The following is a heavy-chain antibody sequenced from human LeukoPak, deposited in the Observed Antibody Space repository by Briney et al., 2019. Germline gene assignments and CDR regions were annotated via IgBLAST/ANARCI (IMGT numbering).Heavy chain of an antibody. Sequence: SETLSPTCAVYGGSFSGYYWSWIRQPPGKGLEWIGEINHSGSTNYNPSLKSRVTISVDTSKNQFSLKLSSVTAADTAVYYCARGRRAYYYGSGSFLDYFQHWGQGTLVTVSS. J-gene: IGHJ1*01. CDR2: INHSGST. CDR1: GGSFSGYY. D-gene: IGHD3-10*01. V-gene: IGHV4-34*01. CDR3: ARGRRAYYYGSGSFLDYFQH.